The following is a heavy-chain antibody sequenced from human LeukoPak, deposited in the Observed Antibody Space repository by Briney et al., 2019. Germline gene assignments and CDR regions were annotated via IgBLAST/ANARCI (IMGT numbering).Heavy chain of an antibody. V-gene: IGHV1-18*01. CDR1: GYTFTSYG. Sequence: ASVKVSCKASGYTFTSYGISWVRQAPGQGLEWMGWISAHNGNTNYAQKLQGRVTMTTDTSTSTAYMELRSLRSDDTAVYYCAREEVATNGGYYYMDVWGKGTTVTVSS. J-gene: IGHJ6*03. CDR3: AREEVATNGGYYYMDV. CDR2: ISAHNGNT. D-gene: IGHD5-24*01.